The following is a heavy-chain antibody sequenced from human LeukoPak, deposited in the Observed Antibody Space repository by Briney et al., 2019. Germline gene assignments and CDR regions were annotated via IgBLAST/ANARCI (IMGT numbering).Heavy chain of an antibody. D-gene: IGHD4-11*01. CDR2: IYYREST. CDR1: GGSISGYY. J-gene: IGHJ4*02. V-gene: IGHV4-59*01. Sequence: PSESLSHTCAVSGGSISGYYWSWIRQPPGKGLEWIGYIYYRESTNYNPSLKSRLTISVDTSKNQFSLNLSSVTAADTAVYYCARLRGNYFPDNWGQGTLVTVSS. CDR3: ARLRGNYFPDN.